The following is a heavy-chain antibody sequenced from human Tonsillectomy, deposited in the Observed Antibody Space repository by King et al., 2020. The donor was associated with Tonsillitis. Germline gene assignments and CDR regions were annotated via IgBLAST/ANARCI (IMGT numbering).Heavy chain of an antibody. V-gene: IGHV3-23*04. Sequence: VQLVESGGGLVQPGGSLRLSCAASGFTFSSYAMSWVRQAPGKGLEWGSAIRGSGGSTYYANSVKGRFTISRDNSKNTLYLQMNSLRAEDTAVYYCAKTTRLEDYYYGMDVWGQGTTVTVSS. CDR2: IRGSGGST. J-gene: IGHJ6*02. D-gene: IGHD1-1*01. CDR3: AKTTRLEDYYYGMDV. CDR1: GFTFSSYA.